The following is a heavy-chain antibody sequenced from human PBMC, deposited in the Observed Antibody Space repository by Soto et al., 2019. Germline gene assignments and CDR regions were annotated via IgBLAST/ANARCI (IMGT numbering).Heavy chain of an antibody. D-gene: IGHD6-13*01. CDR2: IIPILGIA. Sequence: SVKVSCKASGGTFSSYTISWVRQAPGQGLEWMGRIIPILGIANYAQKFQGRVTITADKSTSTAYMELSSLRSEDTAVYYCACIAAAGGSGVWFDPWGQGTLVTVSS. J-gene: IGHJ5*02. CDR3: ACIAAAGGSGVWFDP. CDR1: GGTFSSYT. V-gene: IGHV1-69*02.